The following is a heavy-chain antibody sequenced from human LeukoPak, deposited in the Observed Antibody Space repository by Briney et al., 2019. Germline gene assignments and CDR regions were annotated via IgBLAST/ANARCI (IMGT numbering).Heavy chain of an antibody. J-gene: IGHJ4*02. CDR2: ISSSGSTI. CDR1: GFTFSSSS. CDR3: ARYFDS. V-gene: IGHV3-48*02. Sequence: GGSLRLSCAVYGFTFSSSSMNWVRQPPGKGLDWVSYISSSGSTIYYADSVKGRFTISRDNAKNSLYLKMNSLRDEDTAVYYCARYFDSWGQGTLVTVSS.